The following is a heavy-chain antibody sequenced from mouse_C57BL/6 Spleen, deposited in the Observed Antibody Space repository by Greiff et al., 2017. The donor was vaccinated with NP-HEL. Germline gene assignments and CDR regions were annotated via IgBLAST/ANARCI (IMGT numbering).Heavy chain of an antibody. CDR1: GFTFSSYG. Sequence: VQLQQSGGDLVKPGGSLKLSCAASGFTFSSYGMSWVRQTPDKRLEWVATISSGGSYTYYPDSVKGRFTISRDSAKNTLYLQMSSLKSEDTAMYYCARQIYYDFLDYWGQGTTLTVSS. V-gene: IGHV5-6*01. D-gene: IGHD2-4*01. CDR2: ISSGGSYT. CDR3: ARQIYYDFLDY. J-gene: IGHJ2*01.